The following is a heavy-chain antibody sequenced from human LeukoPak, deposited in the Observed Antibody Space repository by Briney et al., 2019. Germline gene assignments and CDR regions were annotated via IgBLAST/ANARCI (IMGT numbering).Heavy chain of an antibody. CDR1: GFTFTSSA. D-gene: IGHD2-15*01. CDR3: AASKGEVVVVVAPFDP. Sequence: SVKVSCKASGFTFTSSAMQWVRQARGQRLEWIGWIVVGSGNTNYAQKFQERVTITRDMSTSTAYMELSSLRSEDTAVYYCAASKGEVVVVVAPFDPWGQGTLVTVSS. J-gene: IGHJ5*02. V-gene: IGHV1-58*02. CDR2: IVVGSGNT.